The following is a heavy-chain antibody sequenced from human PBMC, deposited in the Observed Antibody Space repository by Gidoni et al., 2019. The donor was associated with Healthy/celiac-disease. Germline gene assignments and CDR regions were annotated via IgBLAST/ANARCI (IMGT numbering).Heavy chain of an antibody. J-gene: IGHJ4*02. D-gene: IGHD3-9*01. Sequence: EVQLVASGGGLVQPGGSLRLSCAASGFTFSSYWMHWVRQAPGKGLVWVSRINSDGSSTSYADSVKGRFTISRDNAKNTLYLQMNSLRAEDTAVYYCASLGEDYDILTGSPIDYWGQGTLVTVSS. CDR1: GFTFSSYW. V-gene: IGHV3-74*01. CDR3: ASLGEDYDILTGSPIDY. CDR2: INSDGSST.